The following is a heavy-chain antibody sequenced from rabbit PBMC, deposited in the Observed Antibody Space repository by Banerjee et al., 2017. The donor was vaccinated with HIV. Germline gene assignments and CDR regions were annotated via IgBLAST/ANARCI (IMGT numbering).Heavy chain of an antibody. D-gene: IGHD1-1*01. CDR1: GFSFSSSYW. Sequence: EESGGDLVKPGGTLTLTCTVSGFSFSSSYWICWVRQAPGKGLEWIGCIDAGSGGNTYYASWAKGRFTISKTSSTTVTLQMTSLTAADTATYFCARDRYTSSGYVLELWGPGTLVTVS. CDR3: ARDRYTSSGYVLEL. J-gene: IGHJ4*01. V-gene: IGHV1S45*01. CDR2: IDAGSGGNT.